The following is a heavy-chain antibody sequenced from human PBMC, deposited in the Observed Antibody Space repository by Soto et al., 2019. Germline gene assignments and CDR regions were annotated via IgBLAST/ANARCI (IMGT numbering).Heavy chain of an antibody. Sequence: GGSLRLSCAASGFTFSSYSMNWVRQAPGKGLEWVSSISSSSSYIYYADSVKGRFTISRDNAKNSLYLQMNSLRAEDTAVYYCATGDILTGYLPRFDPWGQGTLVTVSS. J-gene: IGHJ5*02. CDR1: GFTFSSYS. CDR3: ATGDILTGYLPRFDP. D-gene: IGHD3-9*01. V-gene: IGHV3-21*01. CDR2: ISSSSSYI.